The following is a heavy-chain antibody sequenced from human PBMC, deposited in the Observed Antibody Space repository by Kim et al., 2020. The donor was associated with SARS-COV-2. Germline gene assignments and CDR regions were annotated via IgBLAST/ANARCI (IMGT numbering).Heavy chain of an antibody. CDR3: ARPMGDDDAFDI. D-gene: IGHD3-16*01. J-gene: IGHJ3*02. Sequence: SETLSLTCTVSGGSISSYYWSWIRQPPGKGLEWIGYIYYSGSTNYNPSLKSRVTISVDTSKNQFSLKLSSVTAADTAVYYCARPMGDDDAFDIWGQGTMVTVSS. CDR1: GGSISSYY. CDR2: IYYSGST. V-gene: IGHV4-59*13.